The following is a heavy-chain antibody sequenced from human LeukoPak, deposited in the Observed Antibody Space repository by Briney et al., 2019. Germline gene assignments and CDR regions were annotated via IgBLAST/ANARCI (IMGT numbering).Heavy chain of an antibody. CDR1: GGSVSSGSYY. CDR2: IYYSGSI. J-gene: IGHJ2*01. V-gene: IGHV4-61*01. CDR3: ARALVEQGIGGGPTTGDGALHFDL. Sequence: SETLSLTCTVSGGSVSSGSYYWSWIRQPPGKGLEWIGYIYYSGSINYNPSLKSRLTISVATHNISISLKLYSVTAADPAVYYCARALVEQGIGGGPTTGDGALHFDLWVRGTLATVPS. D-gene: IGHD6-13*01.